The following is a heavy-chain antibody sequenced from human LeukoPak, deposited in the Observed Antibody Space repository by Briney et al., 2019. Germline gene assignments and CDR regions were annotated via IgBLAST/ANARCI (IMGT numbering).Heavy chain of an antibody. D-gene: IGHD2-21*02. CDR2: IYYSGST. CDR3: ASIIVVVTATAFDY. J-gene: IGHJ4*02. Sequence: SETLSLTCTVSGGSISSSSYYWGWIRQPPGKGLEWIGSIYYSGSTYYNPSLKSRVTISVDTSKNQFSLKLSSVTAADTAVYYCASIIVVVTATAFDYWGQGTLVTVSS. CDR1: GGSISSSSYY. V-gene: IGHV4-39*07.